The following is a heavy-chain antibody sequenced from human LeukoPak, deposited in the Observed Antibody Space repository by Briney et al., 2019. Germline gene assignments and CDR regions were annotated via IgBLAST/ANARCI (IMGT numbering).Heavy chain of an antibody. CDR2: IYSGGST. D-gene: IGHD2-2*01. Sequence: PGGSLRLSCAASGFTVSSNYMSWVRQAPGKGLEWVSVIYSGGSTYYADSVKGRFTISRDNSKNTLYLQMNSLRAEDTAVYYCARDYELRGDYFDYWGQGALVTVSS. J-gene: IGHJ4*02. CDR3: ARDYELRGDYFDY. CDR1: GFTVSSNY. V-gene: IGHV3-66*01.